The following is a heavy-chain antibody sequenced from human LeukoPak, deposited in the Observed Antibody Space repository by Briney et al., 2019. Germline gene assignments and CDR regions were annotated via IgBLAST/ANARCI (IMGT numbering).Heavy chain of an antibody. CDR3: ARDQRGTDAFDI. CDR2: IYYSGST. CDR1: GGSISSGDYY. Sequence: PSETLSLTCTVSGGSISSGDYYWSWIRQPPGKGLEWIGYIYYSGSTYYNPSLKSRVIISVDTSKNQFSLKLSSVTAADMAVYYCARDQRGTDAFDIWGQGTMVTASS. D-gene: IGHD3-10*01. J-gene: IGHJ3*02. V-gene: IGHV4-30-4*08.